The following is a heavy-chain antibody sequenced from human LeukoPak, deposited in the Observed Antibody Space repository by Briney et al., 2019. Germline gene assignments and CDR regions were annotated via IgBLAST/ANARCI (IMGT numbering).Heavy chain of an antibody. J-gene: IGHJ6*03. V-gene: IGHV3-21*01. Sequence: GGSLRLSCAASAFTFSDYNMDWVRQAPGKGLEWVSSITSTGSYIYYADSVKGRFTISRGNAKNSLYVQLNSLRAEDTAVYYCARDPYSGTYSDYYYYYMDVWGKGTTVTVSS. CDR2: ITSTGSYI. CDR3: ARDPYSGTYSDYYYYYMDV. D-gene: IGHD1-26*01. CDR1: AFTFSDYN.